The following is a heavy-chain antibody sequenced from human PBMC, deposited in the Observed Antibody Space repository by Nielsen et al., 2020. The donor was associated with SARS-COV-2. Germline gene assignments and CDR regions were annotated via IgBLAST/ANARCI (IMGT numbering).Heavy chain of an antibody. CDR2: INASGGST. V-gene: IGHV1-46*01. Sequence: ASVKVSCKASGYTFTSYYMYWVRQAPGQGLEWLGTINASGGSTSYAQKFQGRVTMTRNRSTSTAYMELSSLRSEDTAVYYCARGYSGNDHYWGQETLVTVSS. J-gene: IGHJ4*02. CDR1: GYTFTSYY. D-gene: IGHD5-12*01. CDR3: ARGYSGNDHY.